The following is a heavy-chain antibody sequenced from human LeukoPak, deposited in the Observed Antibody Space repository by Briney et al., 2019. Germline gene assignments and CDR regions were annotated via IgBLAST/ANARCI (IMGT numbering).Heavy chain of an antibody. J-gene: IGHJ6*03. V-gene: IGHV3-48*01. CDR2: VSSSSSSI. CDR1: GFTFSAYG. Sequence: GGSLRLSCATSGFTFSAYGMDWVRQAPGKGLEWISHVSSSSSSIHYADSVRGRITISRDNAKNSLYLQVNSLRAEDTAVYYCARAPTYRGYMGVWGKGTTVTVSS. CDR3: ARAPTYRGYMGV. D-gene: IGHD4-11*01.